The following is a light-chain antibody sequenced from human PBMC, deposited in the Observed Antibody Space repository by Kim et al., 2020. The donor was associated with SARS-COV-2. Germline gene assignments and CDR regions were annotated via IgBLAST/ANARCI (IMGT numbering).Light chain of an antibody. J-gene: IGLJ2*01. CDR3: QVWDSRTVV. Sequence: VALGQTATIPCGGNNIEDKNVHWYHQRPGQAPVLVMYRDKKRPSGIPERLSGSNSGNTATLTINRVEAGDEGDYYCQVWDSRTVVFGGGTQLTVL. CDR1: NIEDKN. V-gene: IGLV3-9*01. CDR2: RDK.